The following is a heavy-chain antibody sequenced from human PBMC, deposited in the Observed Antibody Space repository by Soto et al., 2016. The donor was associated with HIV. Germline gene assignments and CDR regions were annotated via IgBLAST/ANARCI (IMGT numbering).Heavy chain of an antibody. Sequence: EVQVVESGGGLVQPGGSLRLSCEASGFTFSSHWMHWVRQVPGRGLVWVSRINIDGTTTNYVDSVEGRFTISRDNTKNTVYLQMSGLRVEDTAVYFCVRVGTGTYKTRYFDLWGRGTLVTVSS. CDR3: VRVGTGTYKTRYFDL. V-gene: IGHV3-74*01. CDR2: INIDGTTT. J-gene: IGHJ2*01. CDR1: GFTFSSHW. D-gene: IGHD3-10*01.